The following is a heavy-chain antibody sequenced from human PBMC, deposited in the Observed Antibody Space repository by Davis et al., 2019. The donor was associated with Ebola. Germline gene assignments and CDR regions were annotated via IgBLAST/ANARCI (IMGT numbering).Heavy chain of an antibody. CDR1: GYTFTSFG. V-gene: IGHV1-18*01. Sequence: ASVKVSCKTSGYTFTSFGITWVRQAPGQGLEWMGWISTDNGNSNYEQKFQGRVTMTTDTSTSTAYMELRSLRSDDTAVYYCARGPAANAPLDYWGQGTLVTVSS. J-gene: IGHJ4*02. CDR2: ISTDNGNS. CDR3: ARGPAANAPLDY. D-gene: IGHD2-2*01.